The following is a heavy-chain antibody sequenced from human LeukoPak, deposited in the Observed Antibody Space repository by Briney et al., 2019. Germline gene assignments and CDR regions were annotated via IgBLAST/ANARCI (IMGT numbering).Heavy chain of an antibody. CDR1: GFTFNNYG. CDR2: LWYDGTNE. J-gene: IGHJ4*02. V-gene: IGHV3-30*02. D-gene: IGHD5-18*01. Sequence: GGSLRLSCAASGFTFNNYGMHWVRQAPGRGLEWVALLWYDGTNENYADSVKGRFTISRDNSKNTLYLQMNSLRAEDTAVYYCAKVRSAMANPFDYWGQGTLVTVSS. CDR3: AKVRSAMANPFDY.